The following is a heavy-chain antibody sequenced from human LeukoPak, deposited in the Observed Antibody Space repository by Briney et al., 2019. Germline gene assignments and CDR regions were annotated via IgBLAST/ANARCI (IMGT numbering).Heavy chain of an antibody. CDR1: GYSISSGYY. J-gene: IGHJ4*02. CDR2: IYHSGST. Sequence: PSETLSLTCTVSGYSISSGYYWGWIRQPPGKGLEWTGSIYHSGSTYYNPSLKSRVTISVDTSKNQFSLKLSSVTAADTAVYYCASSAIVVVIFDYWGQGTLVTVSS. CDR3: ASSAIVVVIFDY. D-gene: IGHD3-22*01. V-gene: IGHV4-38-2*02.